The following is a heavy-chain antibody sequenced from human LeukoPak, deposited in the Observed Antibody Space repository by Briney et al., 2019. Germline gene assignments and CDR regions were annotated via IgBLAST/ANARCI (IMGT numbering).Heavy chain of an antibody. V-gene: IGHV3-64D*06. J-gene: IGHJ4*02. CDR1: GFTFSSYT. CDR3: VNQISGWVY. CDR2: ISSNGYST. D-gene: IGHD6-19*01. Sequence: GGSLRLSCAASGFTFSSYTMHWVRQAPGKGLDYVSGISSNGYSTFYADSVKGRFTISRDNSKNTLYLQMSSLRPEDTAVYYCVNQISGWVYWGQGTLVTVSS.